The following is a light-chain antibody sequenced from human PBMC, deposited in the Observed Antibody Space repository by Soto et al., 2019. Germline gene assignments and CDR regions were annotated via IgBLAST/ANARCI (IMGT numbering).Light chain of an antibody. J-gene: IGKJ5*01. CDR3: QQHTDWPPIT. CDR1: QSVSSSD. CDR2: GAS. V-gene: IGKV3D-20*02. Sequence: EIVLTQSPGTLSLSPGERATLSCRASQSVSSSDLAWYQQKPGQAPRLLIYGASSRATGIPDRFSGSGSGTDFTLTISRLEPEDVAVYYCQQHTDWPPITFGQGTRLEI.